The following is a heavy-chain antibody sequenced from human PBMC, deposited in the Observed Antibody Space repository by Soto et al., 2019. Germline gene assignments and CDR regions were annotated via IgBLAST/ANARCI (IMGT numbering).Heavy chain of an antibody. V-gene: IGHV1-2*02. D-gene: IGHD6-19*01. J-gene: IGHJ1*01. CDR1: GYTFTGYY. Sequence: ASVKVSCKASGYTFTGYYMHWVRQAPGQGLEWMGWINANNGGTNYAQKIQGRVTMTTDTSMSTAYMELRSLRSDDTAVYYCARDRYSSGWFEYFQHWGQGTLVTVSS. CDR2: INANNGGT. CDR3: ARDRYSSGWFEYFQH.